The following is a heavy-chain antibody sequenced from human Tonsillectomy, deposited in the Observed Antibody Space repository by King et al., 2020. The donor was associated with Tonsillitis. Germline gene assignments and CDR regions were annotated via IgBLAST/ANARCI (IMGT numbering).Heavy chain of an antibody. CDR1: GYTFTNYG. V-gene: IGHV1-18*04. CDR2: ISAYNGNT. CDR3: ARDFSYYDSNSYYYKVSDY. Sequence: QVQLVESGAEVKKPGASVKVSCKASGYTFTNYGISWVRQAPGQGLEWMGWISAYNGNTNYAQKLQGRVTMTTDTSTSTAYMELRSLRSDDTAVYYCARDFSYYDSNSYYYKVSDYWGQGPLVTVSS. D-gene: IGHD3-22*01. J-gene: IGHJ4*02.